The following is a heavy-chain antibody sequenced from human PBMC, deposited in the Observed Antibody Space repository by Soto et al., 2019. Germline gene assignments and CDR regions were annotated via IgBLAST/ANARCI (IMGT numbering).Heavy chain of an antibody. CDR1: GGSFGGYY. D-gene: IGHD3-16*02. CDR2: INHSGST. V-gene: IGHV4-34*01. Sequence: SETLSLTCAVYGGSFGGYYWSWIRQPPGKGLEWIGEINHSGSTNYNPSLKSRVTISVDTPKNQFSLKLSSVTAADTAVYYCARGLRDYIWGSYSSYTPDAFDIWGQGTMVNVSS. J-gene: IGHJ3*02. CDR3: ARGLRDYIWGSYSSYTPDAFDI.